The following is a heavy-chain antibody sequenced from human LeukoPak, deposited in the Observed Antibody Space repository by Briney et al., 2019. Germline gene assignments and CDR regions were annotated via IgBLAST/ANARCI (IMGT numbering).Heavy chain of an antibody. CDR1: GYTFTSYF. V-gene: IGHV1-46*01. Sequence: ASVKVSCKASGYTFTSYFMRWVRQAPGQGLEWMGIINPSGGSTSYAQKFQGRVTMTRDTPTSTVYMELSSLRSEDTAVYYCARDLSQIAAAGIWAFDIWGQGTMVTVSS. CDR2: INPSGGST. D-gene: IGHD6-13*01. J-gene: IGHJ3*02. CDR3: ARDLSQIAAAGIWAFDI.